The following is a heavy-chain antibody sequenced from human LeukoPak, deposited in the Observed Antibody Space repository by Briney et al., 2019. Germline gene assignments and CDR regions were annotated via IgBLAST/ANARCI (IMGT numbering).Heavy chain of an antibody. CDR2: IKQDGTAK. J-gene: IGHJ4*02. CDR3: AGDYGGYPY. Sequence: GGSLRLSCAASGLSLSSYWMTWVRQAPGKGLQWVASIKQDGTAKYYVDSVKGRFTISRDNAKNSLYLQMNSLRAEDTAVYYCAGDYGGYPYWGQGTLVTVSS. CDR1: GLSLSSYW. V-gene: IGHV3-7*03. D-gene: IGHD4-23*01.